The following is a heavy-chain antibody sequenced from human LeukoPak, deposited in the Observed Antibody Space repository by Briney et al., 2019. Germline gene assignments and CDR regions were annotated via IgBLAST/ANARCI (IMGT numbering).Heavy chain of an antibody. J-gene: IGHJ4*02. CDR1: GYTFTGYY. CDR3: ASLKDSSSWYPSFDY. Sequence: GASVKVSCKASGYTFTGYYMHWVRQAPGQGLEWMGWINPNSGGTNYAQKFQGRVTMTRDTSISTAYMELSRLRSDDTAVYYCASLKDSSSWYPSFDYWGQGTLVTVSS. CDR2: INPNSGGT. D-gene: IGHD6-13*01. V-gene: IGHV1-2*02.